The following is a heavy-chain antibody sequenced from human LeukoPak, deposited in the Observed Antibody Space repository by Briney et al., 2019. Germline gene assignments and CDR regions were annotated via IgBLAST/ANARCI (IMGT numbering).Heavy chain of an antibody. D-gene: IGHD1-7*01. CDR1: GGSLSSYY. V-gene: IGHV4-4*07. Sequence: SETLSLTCTVSGGSLSSYYWSWMRQPAGKGLEWIGRIYTSGSTNYSASLQSRVTMSVDTSKNQFALKLNSVTAADTAVYYCARGRDWNYLFFDYWGQGTLVTVSS. CDR2: IYTSGST. CDR3: ARGRDWNYLFFDY. J-gene: IGHJ4*02.